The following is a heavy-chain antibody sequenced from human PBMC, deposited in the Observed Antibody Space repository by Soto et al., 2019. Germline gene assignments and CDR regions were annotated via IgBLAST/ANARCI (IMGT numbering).Heavy chain of an antibody. Sequence: ESGGGVVQPRRSLRLSCAASGFTFDIYGIHWVRQAPGKGLEWVAVISYDGNNTYYADSVKGRFTISRDNSKNTLFLQMNSLRAEDTAMYFCAKMAQSDYDTEDAFDIWGQGTMVTVSS. D-gene: IGHD4-17*01. CDR2: ISYDGNNT. CDR3: AKMAQSDYDTEDAFDI. V-gene: IGHV3-30*18. J-gene: IGHJ3*02. CDR1: GFTFDIYG.